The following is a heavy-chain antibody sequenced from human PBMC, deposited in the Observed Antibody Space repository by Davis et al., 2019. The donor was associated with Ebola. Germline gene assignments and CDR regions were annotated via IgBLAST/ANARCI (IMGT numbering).Heavy chain of an antibody. CDR1: GFTFSSYA. J-gene: IGHJ4*02. CDR3: AKDLRQWLVYYFDY. V-gene: IGHV3-21*01. D-gene: IGHD6-19*01. Sequence: GESLKISCAASGFTFSSYAMNWVRQAPGKGLEWVSSISSSSSYIYYADSVKGRFTISRDNSKNTLYLQMNSLRAEDTAVYYCAKDLRQWLVYYFDYWGQGTLVTVSS. CDR2: ISSSSSYI.